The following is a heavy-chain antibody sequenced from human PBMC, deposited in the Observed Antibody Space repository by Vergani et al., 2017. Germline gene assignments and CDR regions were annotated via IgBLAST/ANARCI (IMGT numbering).Heavy chain of an antibody. D-gene: IGHD6-6*01. CDR1: GGTFSSYA. J-gene: IGHJ6*02. CDR3: ARTSYSSSFYYYYGMDV. Sequence: QVQLVQSGAEVKKPGSSVKVSCKASGGTFSSYAISWVRQAPGQGLEWMGRIIPIFGAANYAQKFQGRVTITADESTSTAYMELSSLRSEDTAVYYCARTSYSSSFYYYYGMDVWGQGTTVTVSS. V-gene: IGHV1-69*18. CDR2: IIPIFGAA.